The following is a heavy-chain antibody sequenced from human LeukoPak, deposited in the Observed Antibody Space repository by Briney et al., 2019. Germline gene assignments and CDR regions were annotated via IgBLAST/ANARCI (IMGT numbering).Heavy chain of an antibody. CDR1: GYTFTGYY. V-gene: IGHV1-2*02. CDR3: ARAGLFYGSGSDY. D-gene: IGHD3-10*01. CDR2: INPNSGGT. Sequence: ASVKVSCKASGYTFTGYYMHWVRQAPGQGLEWMGWINPNSGGTNYAQKFQGRVTMTRDTSISTAYMELSRLRSDDTAVYYCARAGLFYGSGSDYWGQGTLVTVSS. J-gene: IGHJ4*02.